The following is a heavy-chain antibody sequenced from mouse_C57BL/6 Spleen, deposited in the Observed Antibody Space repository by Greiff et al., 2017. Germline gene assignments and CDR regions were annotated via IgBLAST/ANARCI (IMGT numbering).Heavy chain of an antibody. V-gene: IGHV1-52*01. CDR1: GYTFTSYW. Sequence: QVQLQQPGAELVRPGSSVKLSCKASGYTFTSYWMHWVKQRPIQGLEWIGNIDPSDSETNYNQKFKDKATLTEDKSSSTAYVQLSILTSADPAVYYCARGTEALDYWGQGTTLTVSS. J-gene: IGHJ2*01. CDR3: ARGTEALDY. CDR2: IDPSDSET. D-gene: IGHD3-2*02.